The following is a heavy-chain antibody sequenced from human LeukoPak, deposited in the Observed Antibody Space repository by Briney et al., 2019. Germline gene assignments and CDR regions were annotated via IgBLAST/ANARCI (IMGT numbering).Heavy chain of an antibody. D-gene: IGHD4-23*01. Sequence: SDTLSLTCTVSGASISTVNYYWSWIRQPPDKGLEYIGNIYYSGITFYNPSLRSRITISIDTSKNQFSLKLSSVAAADTAVYYCARDRSTVDYYGLDVWGQGTTVIVSS. CDR2: IYYSGIT. CDR1: GASISTVNYY. CDR3: ARDRSTVDYYGLDV. V-gene: IGHV4-30-4*02. J-gene: IGHJ6*02.